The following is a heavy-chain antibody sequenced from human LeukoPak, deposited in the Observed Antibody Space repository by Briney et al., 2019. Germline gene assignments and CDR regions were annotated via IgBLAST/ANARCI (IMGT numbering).Heavy chain of an antibody. CDR2: ISSSSSSI. CDR1: GFMFSAYA. V-gene: IGHV3-48*04. D-gene: IGHD5-18*01. CDR3: ARENGYRLDY. Sequence: GRSLRLSCAASGFMFSAYAMNWVRQAPGKGLEWISYISSSSSSIYYADSVKGRFTISRDNARTSLYLQMDSLRVDDTAVYFCARENGYRLDYWGQGSLVSVSS. J-gene: IGHJ4*02.